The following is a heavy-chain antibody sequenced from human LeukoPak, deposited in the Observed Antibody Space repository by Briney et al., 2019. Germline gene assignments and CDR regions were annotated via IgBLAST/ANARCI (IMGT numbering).Heavy chain of an antibody. J-gene: IGHJ4*02. CDR2: INSDGSST. D-gene: IGHD1-26*01. V-gene: IGHV3-74*01. Sequence: PGGSLRLSCAASGFTFSSYWMHWVRQAPGKGLVWVSRINSDGSSTSYADSVKGRFTISRDNSKNTLYLQMNSLRAEDTAVYYCAKDLVTWYSGSPGPLDYWGQGTLVTVSS. CDR3: AKDLVTWYSGSPGPLDY. CDR1: GFTFSSYW.